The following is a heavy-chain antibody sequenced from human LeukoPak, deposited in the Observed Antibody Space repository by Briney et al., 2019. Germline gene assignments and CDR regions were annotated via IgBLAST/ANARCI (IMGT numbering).Heavy chain of an antibody. J-gene: IGHJ4*02. Sequence: GGSLRLSCVASGFTFDDYGMSWVRQAPGKGLEWVSGINWNGGSTGYADSVQGRFTMSRDNAKNSLYLQMNSLRAEDTAFYFCTREVGSGWCTGSVYWGQGTLVTVSS. D-gene: IGHD6-19*01. CDR3: TREVGSGWCTGSVY. CDR2: INWNGGST. V-gene: IGHV3-20*04. CDR1: GFTFDDYG.